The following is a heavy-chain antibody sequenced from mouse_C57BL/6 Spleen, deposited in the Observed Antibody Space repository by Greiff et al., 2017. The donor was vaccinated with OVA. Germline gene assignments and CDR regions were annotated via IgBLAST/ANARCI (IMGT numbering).Heavy chain of an antibody. V-gene: IGHV1-18*01. J-gene: IGHJ4*01. D-gene: IGHD1-1*01. CDR1: GYTFTDYN. CDR3: ARAHYYGSSRYYAMDY. CDR2: INPNNGGT. Sequence: VQLQQSGPELVKPGASVKIPCKASGYTFTDYNMDWVKQSHGKSLEWIGDINPNNGGTIYNQKFKGKATLTVDKSSSTAYMELRSLTSEDTAVYYCARAHYYGSSRYYAMDYWGQGTSVTVSS.